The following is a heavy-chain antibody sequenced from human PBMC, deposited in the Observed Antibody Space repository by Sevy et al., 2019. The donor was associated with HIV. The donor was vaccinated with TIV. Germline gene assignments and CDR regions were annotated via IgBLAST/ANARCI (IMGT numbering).Heavy chain of an antibody. J-gene: IGHJ6*02. CDR3: AREGVSITIFGVVTPTDYYYYGMDV. Sequence: ASVKVSCKASGYTFTSYGISWVRQAPGQGLEWMGWISAYNGNTNYAQKHQGRVTMTTDTSTRKADMELGSLRSDDTAVYYCAREGVSITIFGVVTPTDYYYYGMDVWGQGTTVTVSS. CDR2: ISAYNGNT. V-gene: IGHV1-18*01. CDR1: GYTFTSYG. D-gene: IGHD3-3*01.